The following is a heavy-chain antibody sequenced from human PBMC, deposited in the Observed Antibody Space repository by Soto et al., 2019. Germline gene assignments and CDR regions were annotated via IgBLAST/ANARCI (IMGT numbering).Heavy chain of an antibody. Sequence: PGGSLRLCCAASGFTFSSYAMNWVRQAPGKGLEYVSFISSDGSRTHYADSVKGRFTISRDNSKNTAYLQMSSLRPEDTAVYYCVKGEYYYDGSAYYPFDYWGQGRMVTVSS. V-gene: IGHV3-64D*06. D-gene: IGHD3-22*01. CDR3: VKGEYYYDGSAYYPFDY. CDR2: ISSDGSRT. CDR1: GFTFSSYA. J-gene: IGHJ4*02.